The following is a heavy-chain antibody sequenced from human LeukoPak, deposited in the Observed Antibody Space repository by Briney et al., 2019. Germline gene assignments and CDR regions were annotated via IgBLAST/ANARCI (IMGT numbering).Heavy chain of an antibody. CDR2: IYHSGST. J-gene: IGHJ4*02. Sequence: SETLSLTCAVSGYSISSGYYWGWIRQPPGKGLEWIGSIYHSGSTYYNPSLKSRVTISVDTSKNQFSLKLSSVTAAGTAVYYCARRIPLVGATGGYYFDYWGQRTLVTVSS. V-gene: IGHV4-38-2*01. CDR3: ARRIPLVGATGGYYFDY. CDR1: GYSISSGYY. D-gene: IGHD1-26*01.